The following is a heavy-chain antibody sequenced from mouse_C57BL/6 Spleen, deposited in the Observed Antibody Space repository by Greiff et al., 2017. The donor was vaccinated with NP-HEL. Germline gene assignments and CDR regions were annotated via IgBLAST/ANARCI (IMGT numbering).Heavy chain of an antibody. CDR1: GYTFTSYW. Sequence: VQLQQPGAELVKPGASVKVSCKASGYTFTSYWMHWVKQRPGQGLEWIGRIHPSDSDTNYNQKFKGKATLTVDKSSSTAYMQLSSLTSEDSAVYYCAMEYYYGSSYWYFDVWGTGTTVTVSS. CDR3: AMEYYYGSSYWYFDV. J-gene: IGHJ1*03. V-gene: IGHV1-74*01. D-gene: IGHD1-1*01. CDR2: IHPSDSDT.